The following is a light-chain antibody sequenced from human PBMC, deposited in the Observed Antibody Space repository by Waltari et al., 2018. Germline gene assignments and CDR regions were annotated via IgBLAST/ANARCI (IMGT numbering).Light chain of an antibody. V-gene: IGLV3-25*03. CDR2: KDN. CDR1: ELSQNY. CDR3: QSADGTTNSVV. J-gene: IGLJ2*01. Sequence: SFALTQPPSVSVSPGQTARITCSAAELSQNYAYWYQHKPGQAPVLVIYKDNERPSGIPERLSGSSSGTTVTLTISGVQAEDEADYFCQSADGTTNSVVFGGGTKLTVL.